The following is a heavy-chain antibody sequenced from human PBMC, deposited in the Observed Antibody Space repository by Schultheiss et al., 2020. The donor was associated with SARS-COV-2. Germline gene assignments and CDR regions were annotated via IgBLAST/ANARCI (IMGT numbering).Heavy chain of an antibody. Sequence: ASVKVSCKVSGYTLTELSMHWVRQAPGKGLEWMGGFDPEDGETIYAQKFQGRVTMTEDTSTDTAYMELSSLRSEDTAVYYCATNPTMVQPTDYWGQGTLVTVSS. CDR2: FDPEDGET. V-gene: IGHV1-24*01. CDR1: GYTLTELS. D-gene: IGHD3-10*01. J-gene: IGHJ4*02. CDR3: ATNPTMVQPTDY.